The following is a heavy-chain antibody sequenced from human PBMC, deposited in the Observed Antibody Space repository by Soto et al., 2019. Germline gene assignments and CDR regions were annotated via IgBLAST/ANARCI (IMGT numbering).Heavy chain of an antibody. J-gene: IGHJ3*02. CDR1: GYTLTELS. CDR2: FDPEDGET. CDR3: ASGGYCSGGSCYSHAFDI. D-gene: IGHD2-15*01. Sequence: ASVKVSCKVSGYTLTELSMHWVRQAPGKGLEWMGGFDPEDGETIYAQKSQGRVTMTEDTSTDTAYMELSSLRSEDTAVYYCASGGYCSGGSCYSHAFDIWGQGTMVTVSS. V-gene: IGHV1-24*01.